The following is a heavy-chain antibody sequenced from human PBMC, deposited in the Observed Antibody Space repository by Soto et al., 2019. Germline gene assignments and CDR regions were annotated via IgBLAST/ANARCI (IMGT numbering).Heavy chain of an antibody. V-gene: IGHV1-18*04. Sequence: ASVKVSCKASGYTFTSYGISWVRQAPGQGLGWMGWISAYNGNTNYAQKLQGRVTMTTDTSTSTAYMELRSLRSDDTAVYYCARDTVGYCTNGVCYRPYYYGMDVWGQGTTVTVSS. D-gene: IGHD2-8*01. CDR1: GYTFTSYG. J-gene: IGHJ6*02. CDR3: ARDTVGYCTNGVCYRPYYYGMDV. CDR2: ISAYNGNT.